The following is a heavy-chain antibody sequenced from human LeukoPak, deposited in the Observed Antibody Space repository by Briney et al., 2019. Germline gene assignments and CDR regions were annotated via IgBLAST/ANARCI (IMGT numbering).Heavy chain of an antibody. Sequence: GGSLRLCXAASGFTFSSYWMHWVRQAPGKGLVWVSRINSDGSSTSYADSVKGRFTISRDNAKNTLYLQMNSLRAEDTAVYYCARDVGDWNDDDYWGQGTLVTVSS. CDR3: ARDVGDWNDDDY. J-gene: IGHJ4*02. D-gene: IGHD1-1*01. CDR1: GFTFSSYW. V-gene: IGHV3-74*01. CDR2: INSDGSST.